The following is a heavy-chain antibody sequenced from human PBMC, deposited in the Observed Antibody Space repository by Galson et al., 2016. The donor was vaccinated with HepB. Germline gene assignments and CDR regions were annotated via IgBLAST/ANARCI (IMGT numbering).Heavy chain of an antibody. J-gene: IGHJ2*01. CDR2: IWYHGYNK. D-gene: IGHD3-22*01. V-gene: IGHV3-33*06. Sequence: SLRLSCAASGFTFSSYGMSWVRQAPGKGLEWVAVIWYHGYNKYYSDSVKGRFTISRDNSKNTLYLQMNSLRADDAAVYYCAKDGGTWGYYYGDWNLNLWGRGTLVTVSS. CDR3: AKDGGTWGYYYGDWNLNL. CDR1: GFTFSSYG.